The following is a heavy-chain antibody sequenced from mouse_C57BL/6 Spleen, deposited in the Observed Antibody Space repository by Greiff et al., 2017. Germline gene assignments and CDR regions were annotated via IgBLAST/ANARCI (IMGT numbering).Heavy chain of an antibody. Sequence: DVMLVESGGGLVKPGGSLKLSCAASGFTFSSYAMSWVRQTPEKRLEWVATISDGGSYTYYPDNVKGRFTISRDNAKNNLYLQMSHLKSEDTAMYYCARDWDYGSSVPWFAYWGQGTLVTVSA. V-gene: IGHV5-4*01. CDR1: GFTFSSYA. D-gene: IGHD1-1*01. J-gene: IGHJ3*01. CDR2: ISDGGSYT. CDR3: ARDWDYGSSVPWFAY.